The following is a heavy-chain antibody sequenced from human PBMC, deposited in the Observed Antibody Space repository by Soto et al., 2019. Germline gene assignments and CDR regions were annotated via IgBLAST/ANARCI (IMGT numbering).Heavy chain of an antibody. J-gene: IGHJ3*01. CDR1: GYTFTSSG. CDR2: ISAHTGSS. V-gene: IGHV1-18*01. CDR3: ARAFFYQGSDSRGYSFDAFDF. D-gene: IGHD3-22*01. Sequence: QAQLVQSGAEVKKPGASVKVSCKASGYTFTSSGMSWVRQAPGQGLEWMVWISAHTGSSEYAQRFQGRVTMTTDRSTSTAYMELRSLRSDDTAVYYCARAFFYQGSDSRGYSFDAFDFWGPGTLVTVSS.